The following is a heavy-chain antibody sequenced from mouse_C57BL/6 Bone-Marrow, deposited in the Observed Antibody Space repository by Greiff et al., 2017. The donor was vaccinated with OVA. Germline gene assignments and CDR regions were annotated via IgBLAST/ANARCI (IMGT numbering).Heavy chain of an antibody. CDR1: GFTFSNYW. CDR3: TARCAMDY. CDR2: IRLKSDNYAT. Sequence: EVKLVESGGGLVQPGGSMKLSCVASGFTFSNYWMNWVRQSPEKGLEWVAQIRLKSDNYATHYAESVKGRFTISRDDSKSSVYLQMNNLRAEDTGIYYCTARCAMDYWGQGTSVTVSS. V-gene: IGHV6-3*01. J-gene: IGHJ4*01.